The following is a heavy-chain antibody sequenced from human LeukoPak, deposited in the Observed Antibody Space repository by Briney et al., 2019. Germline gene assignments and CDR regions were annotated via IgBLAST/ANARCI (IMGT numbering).Heavy chain of an antibody. CDR3: AKDRESSSWYRLYYYMDV. CDR1: GFTFSSYG. V-gene: IGHV3-30*02. CDR2: IRYDGSNK. Sequence: PGGSLRLSCAASGFTFSSYGMHWVRQAPGKGLEWVAFIRYDGSNKYYADSVKGRFTISRDNSKNTLYLQMNSLRAEDTAVYYCAKDRESSSWYRLYYYMDVWGKGTTVTVSS. D-gene: IGHD6-13*01. J-gene: IGHJ6*03.